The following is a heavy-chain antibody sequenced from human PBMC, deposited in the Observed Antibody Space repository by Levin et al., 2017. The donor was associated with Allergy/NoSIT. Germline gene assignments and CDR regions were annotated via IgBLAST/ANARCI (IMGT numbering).Heavy chain of an antibody. V-gene: IGHV4-59*01. CDR2: IYYSGST. J-gene: IGHJ6*02. CDR1: RGSITNYY. D-gene: IGHD5-24*01. CDR3: ARDWATAAPGGGQYYYGMDV. Sequence: SETLSLTCTVSRGSITNYYWSWIRQPPGKGLEWIGYIYYSGSTNYNPSLQSRLTISVDTSKNQFSLKLSSVTAADSAMYFCARDWATAAPGGGQYYYGMDVWGQGTTVTVSS.